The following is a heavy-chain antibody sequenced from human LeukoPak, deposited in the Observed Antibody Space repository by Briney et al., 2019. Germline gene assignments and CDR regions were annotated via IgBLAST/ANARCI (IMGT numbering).Heavy chain of an antibody. V-gene: IGHV3-48*02. J-gene: IGHJ4*02. Sequence: GGSLRLSCAASGFTFSTYGVNWVRQAPGKGLEWVSYISSSTSTIYYADSVKGRFTISRDNAKNSLYLQMNSLRDEDTDVYYCARAYCGGGFCYSGFDFWGQGTLVTVSS. CDR1: GFTFSTYG. CDR3: ARAYCGGGFCYSGFDF. D-gene: IGHD2-15*01. CDR2: ISSSTSTI.